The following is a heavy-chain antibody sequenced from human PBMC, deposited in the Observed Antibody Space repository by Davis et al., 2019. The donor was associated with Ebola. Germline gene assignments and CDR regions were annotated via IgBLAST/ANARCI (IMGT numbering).Heavy chain of an antibody. CDR2: INYSGST. CDR3: AGGGGFGGYGMDV. Sequence: MPSETLSLTCAVYGGSFSGYYWTWIRQPPGKGLEWLGEINYSGSTNYNPSLKSRVTISVDTSKNQFSLKLSSVTAADTAVYSCAGGGGFGGYGMDVWGQGTTVTVSS. J-gene: IGHJ6*02. V-gene: IGHV4-34*01. D-gene: IGHD3-10*01. CDR1: GGSFSGYY.